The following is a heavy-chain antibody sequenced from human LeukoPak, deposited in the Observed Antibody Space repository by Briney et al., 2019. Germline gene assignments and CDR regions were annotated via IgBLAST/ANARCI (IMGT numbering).Heavy chain of an antibody. CDR3: AEDHSPTYYYDSSGYYPFDY. D-gene: IGHD3-22*01. J-gene: IGHJ4*02. CDR1: GFTFSSYA. CDR2: ISGSGGST. V-gene: IGHV3-23*01. Sequence: GGSLRLSCAASGFTFSSYAMSWVRQAPGKGLEWVSAISGSGGSTYYADSVKGRFTISRDNSKNTLYLQMNSLRAEDTAVYYCAEDHSPTYYYDSSGYYPFDYWGQGTLVTVSS.